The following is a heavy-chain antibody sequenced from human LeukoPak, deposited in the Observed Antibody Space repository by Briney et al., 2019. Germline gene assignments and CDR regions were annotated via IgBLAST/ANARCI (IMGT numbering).Heavy chain of an antibody. V-gene: IGHV3-74*01. CDR1: GFTFRIYS. Sequence: PGGSLRLSCAASGFTFRIYSMNWVRQAPGKGLVWVSRIHPDGSSAVYADSVKGRFTISRDNAKNTLFLQMNSLRGENTAVYYCIRHYDYWGQGTLVTVSP. CDR3: IRHYDY. D-gene: IGHD1-26*01. CDR2: IHPDGSSA. J-gene: IGHJ4*02.